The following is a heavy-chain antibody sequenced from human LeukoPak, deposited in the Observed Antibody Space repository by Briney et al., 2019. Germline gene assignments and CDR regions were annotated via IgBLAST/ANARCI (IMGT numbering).Heavy chain of an antibody. V-gene: IGHV1-18*01. J-gene: IGHJ4*02. D-gene: IGHD1-26*01. CDR2: ISAYNGNT. CDR3: ARAQEYSGSLTENFDY. Sequence: RASVKVSCKASGYTFTSYGISWVRQAPGQGLEWMGWISAYNGNTNYAQKLQGRVTMTTDTSTSTAYMELRSLRSDGTAVYYCARAQEYSGSLTENFDYWGQGTLVTVSS. CDR1: GYTFTSYG.